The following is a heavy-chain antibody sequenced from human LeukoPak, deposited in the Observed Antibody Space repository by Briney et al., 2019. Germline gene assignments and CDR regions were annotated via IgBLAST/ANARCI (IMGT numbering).Heavy chain of an antibody. CDR3: ARHPPGYTSGALDY. CDR1: GGSIRSYY. CDR2: IYSDGST. J-gene: IGHJ4*02. V-gene: IGHV4-59*08. D-gene: IGHD5-18*01. Sequence: SETLSLTCTVSGGSIRSYYWSWIRQPPGKGLERIGYIYSDGSTNYNPSLRSRVTMSVDTSKNQFSLKLSSVTAADTALYYCARHPPGYTSGALDYWGQGTLVTVSS.